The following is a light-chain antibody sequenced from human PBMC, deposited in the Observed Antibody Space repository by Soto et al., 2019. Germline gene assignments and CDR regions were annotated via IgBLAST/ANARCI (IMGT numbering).Light chain of an antibody. V-gene: IGLV2-23*02. CDR2: EVS. CDR1: SSDVGNYNL. CDR3: GSYAGRSTFV. J-gene: IGLJ3*02. Sequence: QSALTQPASVSGSPGQSITISCTGTSSDVGNYNLVSWYQHHPGKAPKFMIYEVSKWPSGVSNRFSGSKSGNTASLTISGLQAEDEADYYCGSYAGRSTFVFGGGTKLTVL.